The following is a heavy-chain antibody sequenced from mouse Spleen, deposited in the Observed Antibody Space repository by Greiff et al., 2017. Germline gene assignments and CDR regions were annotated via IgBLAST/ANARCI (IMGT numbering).Heavy chain of an antibody. V-gene: IGHV7-3*01. CDR1: GFTFTDYY. CDR2: IRNKANGYTT. Sequence: EVMLVESGGGLVQPGGSLSLSCAASGFTFTDYYMSWVRQPPGKALEWLGFIRNKANGYTTEYSASVKSRFTISRDNSQSILYLQMNALRAEDSATYYCARYRGGFDYWGQGTTLTVSS. CDR3: ARYRGGFDY. J-gene: IGHJ2*01.